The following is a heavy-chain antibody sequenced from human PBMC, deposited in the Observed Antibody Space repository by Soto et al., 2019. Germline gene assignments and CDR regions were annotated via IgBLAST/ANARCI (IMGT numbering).Heavy chain of an antibody. CDR1: GYTFSGHY. V-gene: IGHV1-2*02. Sequence: ASVKVSCKASGYTFSGHYMHWIRQAPGQGPEWLGWINANSGDTDRAPKFQDRLTMTRDTSISTAYMELSRLRSDDTAVYYCARGGALDSTSPPFNHWGQGTLVTVSS. CDR3: ARGGALDSTSPPFNH. J-gene: IGHJ4*02. CDR2: INANSGDT. D-gene: IGHD3-22*01.